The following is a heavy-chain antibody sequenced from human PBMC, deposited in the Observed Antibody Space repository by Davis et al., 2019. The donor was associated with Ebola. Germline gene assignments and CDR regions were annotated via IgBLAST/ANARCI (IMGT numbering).Heavy chain of an antibody. D-gene: IGHD3-10*01. CDR1: GYGFADYW. Sequence: GESLKISCKGSGYGFADYWIAWVRQTPGKGLEWVGIIYAGDSDSSYSPSFEGQFTISVDRSITTAYLQWRGLRASDTAVYYCAGQESLYGWSDYWGQGTLVTVSS. V-gene: IGHV5-51*01. J-gene: IGHJ4*02. CDR3: AGQESLYGWSDY. CDR2: IYAGDSDS.